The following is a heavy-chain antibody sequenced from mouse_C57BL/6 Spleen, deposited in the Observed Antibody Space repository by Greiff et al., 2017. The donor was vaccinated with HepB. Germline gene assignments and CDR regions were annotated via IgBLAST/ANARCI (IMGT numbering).Heavy chain of an antibody. D-gene: IGHD1-1*01. CDR2: INPSSGYT. CDR3: ESDYGSSYEYFDV. V-gene: IGHV1-4*01. Sequence: VQLQQSGAELARPGASVKMSCKASGYTFTSYTMHWVKQRPGQGLEWIGYINPSSGYTKYNQKFKDKATLTADKSSSTAYMQLSSLTSEDSAVYYCESDYGSSYEYFDVWGTGTTVTVSS. J-gene: IGHJ1*03. CDR1: GYTFTSYT.